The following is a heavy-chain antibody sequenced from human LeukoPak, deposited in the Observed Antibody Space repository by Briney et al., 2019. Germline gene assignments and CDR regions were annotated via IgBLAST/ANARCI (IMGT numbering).Heavy chain of an antibody. CDR3: ASAIDRGNYLLDY. CDR2: INSDGSST. Sequence: GGSLRLSCAASGFTFSSHWMHWVRQAPGKGLVWVSRINSDGSSTSYADSVKGRFTISRDNAKNTLFLQMNSLRVEDTAVYYCASAIDRGNYLLDYWGQGTLVTVSS. D-gene: IGHD1-26*01. V-gene: IGHV3-74*01. J-gene: IGHJ4*02. CDR1: GFTFSSHW.